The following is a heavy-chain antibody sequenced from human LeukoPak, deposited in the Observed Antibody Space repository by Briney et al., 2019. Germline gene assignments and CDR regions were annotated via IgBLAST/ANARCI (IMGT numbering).Heavy chain of an antibody. D-gene: IGHD6-19*01. CDR3: AKDIPAVAGIYKY. J-gene: IGHJ4*02. CDR2: ISGSGGST. V-gene: IGHV3-23*01. Sequence: GGSLRLSCAAPGFTFSSYARSWVRQAPGKGLEWVSAISGSGGSTYYADSVRGRFTISRDNSKNTLYLQMNSLRAEDTAVYYCAKDIPAVAGIYKYWGQGTLVTVSS. CDR1: GFTFSSYA.